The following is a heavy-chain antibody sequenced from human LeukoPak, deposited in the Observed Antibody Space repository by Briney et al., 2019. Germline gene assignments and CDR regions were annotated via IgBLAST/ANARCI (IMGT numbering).Heavy chain of an antibody. Sequence: QPGGSLRLSCAASGFPFSGYGMHWVRQAPGKGLEWVAVAYGDGSSQYYADSVKGRFSISKDISKNTLSLQMNSLRAKDTAVYSCATGGNFYYSHWGQGTLVTVSS. D-gene: IGHD4-11*01. CDR3: ATGGNFYYSH. CDR1: GFPFSGYG. CDR2: AYGDGSSQ. V-gene: IGHV3-33*01. J-gene: IGHJ1*01.